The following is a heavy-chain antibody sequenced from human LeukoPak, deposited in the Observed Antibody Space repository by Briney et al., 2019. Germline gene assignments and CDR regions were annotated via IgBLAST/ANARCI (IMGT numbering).Heavy chain of an antibody. CDR1: GYRFISFL. CDR3: ARLTRHCTNGVCYVDY. CDR2: IYPGYFDT. V-gene: IGHV5-51*01. J-gene: IGHJ4*02. Sequence: GESLKVSCKSFGYRFISFLIGWVGQMPGKGLGWMGVIYPGYFDTRNSPSFQGQVTISADKSIATACLQWSSLKASDTAMYYCARLTRHCTNGVCYVDYWGQGNLVTVSS. D-gene: IGHD2-8*01.